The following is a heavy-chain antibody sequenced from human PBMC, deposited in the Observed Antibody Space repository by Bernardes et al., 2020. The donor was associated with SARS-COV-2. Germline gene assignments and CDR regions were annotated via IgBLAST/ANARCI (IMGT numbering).Heavy chain of an antibody. J-gene: IGHJ4*02. CDR3: GRGSFNYGGGHSTREH. Sequence: GGSLRLSCAASGFSFNNYWMHWVRQAPGKGLEWVSRINVDGSRTDLADSVKGRFTISRENAKNTVYLQMNSKRAEDTAVYYCGRGSFNYGGGHSTREHCGQRPLVAASS. D-gene: IGHD2-15*01. V-gene: IGHV3-74*01. CDR2: INVDGSRT. CDR1: GFSFNNYW.